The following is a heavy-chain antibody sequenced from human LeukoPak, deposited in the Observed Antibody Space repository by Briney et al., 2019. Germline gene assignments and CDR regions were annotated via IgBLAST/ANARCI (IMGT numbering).Heavy chain of an antibody. CDR1: GFTFSNYA. J-gene: IGHJ4*02. CDR2: INHNGEMI. V-gene: IGHV3-48*02. D-gene: IGHD3-9*01. Sequence: GGSLRLSCAASGFTFSNYAMSWVRQAPGKGLEWVSYINHNGEMIFYPDFVKGRFTISRDNAKNSLYLQMNSLRDEDTAVYYCARDNDWAFHYWGQGTLVTVSS. CDR3: ARDNDWAFHY.